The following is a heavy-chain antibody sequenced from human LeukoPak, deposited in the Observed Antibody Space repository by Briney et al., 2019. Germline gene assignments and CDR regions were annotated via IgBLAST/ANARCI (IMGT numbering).Heavy chain of an antibody. V-gene: IGHV4-59*12. Sequence: SETLSLTCTVSGGSISSYFWSWIRQPPGKGLEWIGYIYYSGSTNYNPSLKSRVTISVDTSKNQFSLKLSSVTAADTAVYYCARVRESYFAFDIWGQGTMVTVSS. CDR2: IYYSGST. J-gene: IGHJ3*02. D-gene: IGHD1-26*01. CDR3: ARVRESYFAFDI. CDR1: GGSISSYF.